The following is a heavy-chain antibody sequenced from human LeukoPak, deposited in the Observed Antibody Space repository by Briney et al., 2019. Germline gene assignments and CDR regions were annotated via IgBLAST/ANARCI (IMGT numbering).Heavy chain of an antibody. D-gene: IGHD2-15*01. V-gene: IGHV1-8*03. J-gene: IGHJ5*02. CDR2: MNPNSGNT. Sequence: ASVKVSCKASGYTFTSYDINWVRQATGQGLEWMGWMNPNSGNTGYAQKFQGRVTITRNTSISTAYMELSRLRSDDTAVYYCARADCSGGSCYRHNWFDPWGQGTLVTVSS. CDR1: GYTFTSYD. CDR3: ARADCSGGSCYRHNWFDP.